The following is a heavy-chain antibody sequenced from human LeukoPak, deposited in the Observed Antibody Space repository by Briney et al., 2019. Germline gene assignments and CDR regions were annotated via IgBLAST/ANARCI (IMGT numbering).Heavy chain of an antibody. J-gene: IGHJ4*02. V-gene: IGHV5-51*01. D-gene: IGHD2-21*02. CDR1: EYSFTSYW. CDR3: ARQVGTGFYDY. CDR2: IYPGDSDT. Sequence: GESLKISCEGSEYSFTSYWIGWVRQMPGKGLEWMGIIYPGDSDTRYSPSFQGQVTISADKSISTAYLQWSTLKTSDTAMYYCARQVGTGFYDYWGQGTLVTVSS.